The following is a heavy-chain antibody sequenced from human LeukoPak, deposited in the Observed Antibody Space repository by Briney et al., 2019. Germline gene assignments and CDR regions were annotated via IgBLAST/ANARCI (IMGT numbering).Heavy chain of an antibody. V-gene: IGHV1-2*02. D-gene: IGHD2-2*01. J-gene: IGHJ5*02. CDR3: AREARYCSSTSCSLNWFDP. CDR1: GYTFTGYY. CDR2: INPNSGGT. Sequence: GASVKVSCKASGYTFTGYYTHWVRQAPGQGLEWMGWINPNSGGTNYAQKFQGRVTMTRDTSISTAYMELSRLRSDDTAVYYCAREARYCSSTSCSLNWFDPWGQGTLVTVSS.